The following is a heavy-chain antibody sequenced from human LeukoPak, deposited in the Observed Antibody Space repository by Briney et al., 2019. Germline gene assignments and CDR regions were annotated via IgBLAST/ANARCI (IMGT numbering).Heavy chain of an antibody. D-gene: IGHD6-19*01. CDR3: TRSTGWYNYFDY. Sequence: GGSLRLSCAASGYTFSSYSMNWVREAPGKGLEWVSSISSSSSYIYYADSVKGRFTISRDNARNSLYLQMNSLRVDDVAFYYCTRSTGWYNYFDYWGQGALVTVSS. CDR1: GYTFSSYS. V-gene: IGHV3-21*04. J-gene: IGHJ4*02. CDR2: ISSSSSYI.